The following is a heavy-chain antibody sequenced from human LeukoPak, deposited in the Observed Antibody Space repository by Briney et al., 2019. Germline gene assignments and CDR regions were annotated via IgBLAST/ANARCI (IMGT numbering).Heavy chain of an antibody. J-gene: IGHJ4*02. D-gene: IGHD3-3*01. Sequence: ASVKLSCTTYNYTFTTNGSSWVRQAPAHGLEWTEWISAYNGNTDSAQKLQGRVTITTDTYTSTAHMELRSLRAEGTAVYYCTRDYYDFCSGYLSRAGYIYWGQGTLVTVSS. CDR3: TRDYYDFCSGYLSRAGYIY. CDR1: NYTFTTNG. CDR2: ISAYNGNT. V-gene: IGHV1-18*01.